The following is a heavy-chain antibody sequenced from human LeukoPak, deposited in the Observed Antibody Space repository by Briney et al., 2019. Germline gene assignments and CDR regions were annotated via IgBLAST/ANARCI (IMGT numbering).Heavy chain of an antibody. CDR2: IDTVGDT. CDR3: ARERMDDSSGKALQYLDY. Sequence: GGSLRLSCSASGFTFSSYDMHWVRQVTGKGLEWVSAIDTVGDTYYPGSVKGRFIISRENAKNSLYLQLNSLRAGDRAVYYCARERMDDSSGKALQYLDYWGQGTLVTVSS. J-gene: IGHJ4*02. V-gene: IGHV3-13*04. CDR1: GFTFSSYD. D-gene: IGHD3-22*01.